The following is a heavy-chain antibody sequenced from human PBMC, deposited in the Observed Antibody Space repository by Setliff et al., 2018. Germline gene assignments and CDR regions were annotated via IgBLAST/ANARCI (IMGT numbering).Heavy chain of an antibody. CDR2: ISHDGSEK. CDR3: AMEAGFWAHYEYYMDV. CDR1: GFTFRTYG. Sequence: GGSLRLSCEASGFTFRTYGMYWVRQAPGKGLECVALISHDGSEKYYADSVEVRFTISRDNSRNRLYRQMNSLRGDDTSLYYCAMEAGFWAHYEYYMDVWGKGTTVTVSS. V-gene: IGHV3-30*03. J-gene: IGHJ6*03. D-gene: IGHD3-22*01.